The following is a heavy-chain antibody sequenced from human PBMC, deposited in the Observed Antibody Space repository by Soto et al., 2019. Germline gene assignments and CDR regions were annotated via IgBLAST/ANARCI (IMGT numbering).Heavy chain of an antibody. CDR3: AKDRGVEGSSVRAFDI. D-gene: IGHD2-8*01. CDR2: ISGSAGIT. CDR1: GFTFSSHG. J-gene: IGHJ3*02. V-gene: IGHV3-23*01. Sequence: GGSLRLSCAASGFTFSSHGINWVRQAPGKGLEWVSFISGSAGITFYADSVKGRFTISRDNSKNTVYLQMNSLSAEDTALYYCAKDRGVEGSSVRAFDIWGQGTMVTVSS.